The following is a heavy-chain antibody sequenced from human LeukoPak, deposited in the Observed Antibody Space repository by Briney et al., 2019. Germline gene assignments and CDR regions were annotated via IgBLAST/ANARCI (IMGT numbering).Heavy chain of an antibody. CDR2: IYTSGST. V-gene: IGHV4-4*07. Sequence: PSETLSLTCTVSGGSISSYYWSWIRQPAGKGLEWIGRIYTSGSTDYTPSLKSRVTMSVDTSENQFSLKLSSVTAADTAVYYCARDEDTAMVKSSGYYYMDVWGKGTTVTVSS. CDR1: GGSISSYY. J-gene: IGHJ6*03. CDR3: ARDEDTAMVKSSGYYYMDV. D-gene: IGHD5-18*01.